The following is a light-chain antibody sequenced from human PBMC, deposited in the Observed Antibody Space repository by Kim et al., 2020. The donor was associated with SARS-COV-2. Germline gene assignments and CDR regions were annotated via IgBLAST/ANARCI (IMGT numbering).Light chain of an antibody. Sequence: PGQTASITCSGDKVGDKYACWYQQKPGQSPVLVIYQDSKRPSGIPERFSGSNSGNTATLTISGTQAMDEADYYCQAWDSSTDVVFGGGTMLTVL. CDR3: QAWDSSTDVV. CDR1: KVGDKY. J-gene: IGLJ2*01. CDR2: QDS. V-gene: IGLV3-1*01.